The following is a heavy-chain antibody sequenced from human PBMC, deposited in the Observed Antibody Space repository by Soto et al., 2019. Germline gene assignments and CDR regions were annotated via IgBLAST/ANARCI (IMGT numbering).Heavy chain of an antibody. V-gene: IGHV1-18*01. Sequence: SPHQAHKQGLEWMGWISAYNGNTNYAQKLQGRVTMTPDTSTRTAYMELRSLRSDDTAVYYCARDRCVFVQDAICGVYSWCRHSWG. CDR3: ARDRCVFVQDAICGVYSWCRHS. D-gene: IGHD2-8*01. J-gene: IGHJ5*01. CDR2: ISAYNGNT.